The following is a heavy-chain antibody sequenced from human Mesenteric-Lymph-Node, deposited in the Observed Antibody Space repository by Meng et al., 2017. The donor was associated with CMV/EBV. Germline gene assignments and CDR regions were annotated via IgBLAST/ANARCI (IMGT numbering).Heavy chain of an antibody. CDR3: ARGGFGMGGMDV. CDR2: ISRDGSTT. J-gene: IGHJ6*02. Sequence: GESLKISCAASGFIFSDYYMSWIRQAPGKGLEWVSYISRDGSTTYYADSVKGRFTISRDNAKNSLYLQVNSLRVEDTAVYYCARGGFGMGGMDVGGQGTTVTVSS. D-gene: IGHD1-26*01. CDR1: GFIFSDYY. V-gene: IGHV3-11*01.